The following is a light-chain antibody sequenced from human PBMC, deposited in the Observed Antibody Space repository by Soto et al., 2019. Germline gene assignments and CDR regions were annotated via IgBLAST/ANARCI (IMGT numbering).Light chain of an antibody. CDR1: QTIAMY. CDR3: QQSFTTPHP. Sequence: DIQMTQSPSSLSASVGDRVTITCRASQTIAMYVNWFQQKPGKAPKPLIYTTSSFQSGVPPRCSGSGSETDFTLTISRLQPEDSATYYCQQSFTTPHPFGQGTKLEIQ. CDR2: TTS. J-gene: IGKJ2*01. V-gene: IGKV1-39*01.